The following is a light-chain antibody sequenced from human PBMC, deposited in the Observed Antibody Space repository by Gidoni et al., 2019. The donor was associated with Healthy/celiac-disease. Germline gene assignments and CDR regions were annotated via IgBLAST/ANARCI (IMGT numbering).Light chain of an antibody. CDR3: NSRDSSGNHVV. CDR1: SLRSYY. CDR2: GKN. V-gene: IGLV3-19*01. Sequence: SSELTQDSAVAVALGQTVRITCQGDSLRSYYASWYQQKPGQAPVLVIYGKNNRPSGIPDRFSGSSSGNTASLTIAGTQEDEADYSCNSRDSSGNHVVFGGGTKLTVL. J-gene: IGLJ2*01.